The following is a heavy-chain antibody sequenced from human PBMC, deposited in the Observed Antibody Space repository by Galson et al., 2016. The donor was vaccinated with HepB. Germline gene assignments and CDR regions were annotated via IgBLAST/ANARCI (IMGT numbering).Heavy chain of an antibody. J-gene: IGHJ4*02. CDR1: GDSISPYF. Sequence: SETLSLTCTVSGDSISPYFWTWIRQPPGKGLEWIGYISYTGTTKYNPSLKSRLTISIDAPRRQFSLRLSSVTAADTAMYYCARETVHIHDILTGPRYFDYWGRGTLVTVSS. CDR2: ISYTGTT. CDR3: ARETVHIHDILTGPRYFDY. D-gene: IGHD3-9*01. V-gene: IGHV4-59*01.